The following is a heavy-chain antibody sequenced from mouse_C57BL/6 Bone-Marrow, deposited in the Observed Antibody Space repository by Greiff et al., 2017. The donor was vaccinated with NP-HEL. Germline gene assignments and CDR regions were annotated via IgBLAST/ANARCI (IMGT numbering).Heavy chain of an antibody. Sequence: EVKLMESGGDLVKPGGSLKLSCAASGFTFSSYGMSWVRQTPDKRLEWVATISSGGSYTYYPDSVKGRFPISRDNAKNTLYLQMSSLKSEDTAMYYCARHITTVVAPPSYWGQGTTLTVSS. D-gene: IGHD1-1*01. CDR3: ARHITTVVAPPSY. CDR1: GFTFSSYG. CDR2: ISSGGSYT. J-gene: IGHJ2*01. V-gene: IGHV5-6*01.